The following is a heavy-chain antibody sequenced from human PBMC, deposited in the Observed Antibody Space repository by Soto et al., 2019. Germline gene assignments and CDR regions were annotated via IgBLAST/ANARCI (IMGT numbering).Heavy chain of an antibody. CDR1: GFTFSNAW. CDR2: IKSKTDGGTT. Sequence: GGSLRLSCAASGFTFSNAWMNWVRQAPGKGLEWVGRIKSKTDGGTTDYAAPVKGRFTISRDDSKNTLYLQMNSLKTEDTAGYYCTTGRDYYGSGSYLGYYYYYGMDVWGQGTTVTVSS. CDR3: TTGRDYYGSGSYLGYYYYYGMDV. D-gene: IGHD3-10*01. J-gene: IGHJ6*02. V-gene: IGHV3-15*07.